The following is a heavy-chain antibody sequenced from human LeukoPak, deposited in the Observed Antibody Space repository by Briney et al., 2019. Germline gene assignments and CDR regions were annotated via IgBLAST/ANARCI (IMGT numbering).Heavy chain of an antibody. J-gene: IGHJ3*01. Sequence: ASVKVSCKASGYTFTGYYLHWVRQAPGQGPEWMGWINPNTGGTKNAQKFQGRVTMTRDTSISTAYMELTRLRFDDTAVYYCARVWGSSWKDDAFDVWGQGTMVTVSS. CDR3: ARVWGSSWKDDAFDV. CDR2: INPNTGGT. CDR1: GYTFTGYY. V-gene: IGHV1-2*02. D-gene: IGHD6-13*01.